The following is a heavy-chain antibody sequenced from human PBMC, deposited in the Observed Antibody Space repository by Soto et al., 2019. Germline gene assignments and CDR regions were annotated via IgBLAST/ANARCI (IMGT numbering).Heavy chain of an antibody. CDR3: ATRRDVGATTSGEAY. D-gene: IGHD1-26*01. CDR2: IIPIFGTA. Sequence: SVKVSCKASGGTFSSYAISWVRQAPGQGLEWMGGIIPIFGTANYAQKFQGRVTITADKSTSTAYMELSSLRSEDTAVYYCATRRDVGATTSGEAYWGQGTLVTVSS. CDR1: GGTFSSYA. V-gene: IGHV1-69*06. J-gene: IGHJ4*02.